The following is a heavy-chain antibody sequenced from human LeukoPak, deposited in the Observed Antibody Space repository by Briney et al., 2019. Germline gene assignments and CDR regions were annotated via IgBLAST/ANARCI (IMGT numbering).Heavy chain of an antibody. D-gene: IGHD3-22*01. CDR1: GFTFSSYS. CDR3: AKDQSSGYYKTFDY. J-gene: IGHJ4*02. V-gene: IGHV3-21*01. CDR2: ISSSSIYI. Sequence: PGGSLRLSWAASGFTFSSYSINWVRQAPGKGLEWVSSISSSSIYIYYADSVKGRFTISRDNSKNTLYLQMNSLRAEDTAVYYCAKDQSSGYYKTFDYWGQGTLVTVSS.